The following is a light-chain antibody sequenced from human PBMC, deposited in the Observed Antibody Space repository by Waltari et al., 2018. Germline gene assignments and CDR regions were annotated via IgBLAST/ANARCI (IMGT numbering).Light chain of an antibody. CDR3: CSYAGGSTPWV. J-gene: IGLJ3*02. Sequence: QSALTQPASVSGSPGQSITISCTGTSSDVGSYNLVSLYQQYPGKAPKLMIYEVNKRPSGVSHRFSGSKSGNTASLTISGLQAEDEADYYCCSYAGGSTPWVFGGGTKLTVL. CDR1: SSDVGSYNL. V-gene: IGLV2-23*02. CDR2: EVN.